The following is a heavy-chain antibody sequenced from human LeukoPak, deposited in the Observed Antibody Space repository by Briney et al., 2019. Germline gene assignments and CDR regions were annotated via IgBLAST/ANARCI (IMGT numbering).Heavy chain of an antibody. J-gene: IGHJ4*02. Sequence: GGSLRLSCAASGFTFSSYGMHWVRQAPGKGLEWVAFIRYDGSNKYYADSVKGRFTISRDNSKNTLYLQMNSLRAEDTAVYYCAKALVHKYSNYEAPFDYWGQGTLVTVSS. CDR3: AKALVHKYSNYEAPFDY. CDR1: GFTFSSYG. V-gene: IGHV3-30*02. D-gene: IGHD4-11*01. CDR2: IRYDGSNK.